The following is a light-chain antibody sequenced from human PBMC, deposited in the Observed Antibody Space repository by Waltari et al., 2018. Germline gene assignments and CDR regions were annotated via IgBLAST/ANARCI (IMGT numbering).Light chain of an antibody. CDR1: PSVFYNSNNKHY. Sequence: DIVMTQSPDSLPVSLGERATITCKSSPSVFYNSNNKHYLAWYQQKVGQPPKLLIYWASSRESGVPDRFSGSVSGTDFTLTISSLQTEDVAVYYCQQYYTAPYTFGQGTKLEIK. CDR2: WAS. J-gene: IGKJ2*01. CDR3: QQYYTAPYT. V-gene: IGKV4-1*01.